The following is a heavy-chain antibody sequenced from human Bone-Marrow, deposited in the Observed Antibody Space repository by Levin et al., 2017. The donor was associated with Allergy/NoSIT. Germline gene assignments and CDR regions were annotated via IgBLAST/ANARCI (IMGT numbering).Heavy chain of an antibody. D-gene: IGHD2-21*01. Sequence: ETRDLTCTVSGGSISSSNYYWGWIRQPKGKGGEGSGGIKYRGSTYYNPALTRRVTISVDTSKNNFSLRVRSVAAADTAVYYCARAAYYRGTGTPSWFDPWGQGTLVTVSS. CDR1: GGSISSSNYY. CDR3: ARAAYYRGTGTPSWFDP. J-gene: IGHJ5*02. V-gene: IGHV4-39*02. CDR2: IKYRGST.